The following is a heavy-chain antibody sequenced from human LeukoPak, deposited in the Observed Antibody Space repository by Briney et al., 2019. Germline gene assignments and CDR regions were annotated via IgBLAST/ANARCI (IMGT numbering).Heavy chain of an antibody. D-gene: IGHD2-2*01. V-gene: IGHV4-39*07. Sequence: SEALSLTCTVSGGSISSGDYYWSWIRQPPGKGLEWIGEINHSGSTNYNPSLKSRVTISVDTSKNQFSLKLSSVTAADTAVYYCARSAHGRRVVPAASRYYYYGMDVWGKGTTVAVSS. CDR3: ARSAHGRRVVPAASRYYYYGMDV. CDR2: INHSGST. J-gene: IGHJ6*04. CDR1: GGSISSGDYY.